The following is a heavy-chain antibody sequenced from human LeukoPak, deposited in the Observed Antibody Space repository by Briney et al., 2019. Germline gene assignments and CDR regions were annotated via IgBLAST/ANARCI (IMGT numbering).Heavy chain of an antibody. Sequence: GASVQVSCKSSLGTFSSYAISWVRQAPGQGLEWMGGIIPIFGTANYAQKFQGRVTITADESTSTAYMELSSLRSEDTAVYYCASALYGDDDSWGQGTLVTVSS. CDR2: IIPIFGTA. CDR3: ASALYGDDDS. V-gene: IGHV1-69*13. CDR1: LGTFSSYA. D-gene: IGHD4-17*01. J-gene: IGHJ5*01.